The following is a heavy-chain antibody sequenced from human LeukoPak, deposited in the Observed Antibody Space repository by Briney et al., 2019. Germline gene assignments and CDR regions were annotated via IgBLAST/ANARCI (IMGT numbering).Heavy chain of an antibody. CDR3: ARASELGNRYYYYGMDV. D-gene: IGHD7-27*01. V-gene: IGHV3-7*01. J-gene: IGHJ6*02. CDR2: IKQDGSEK. CDR1: GFTFSSYW. Sequence: GGSLRLSCAASGFTFSSYWMSWVRQAPGKGLEWVANIKQDGSEKYHVDSVKGRFTISRDNAKNSLYLQMNSLRAEDTAVYYCARASELGNRYYYYGMDVWGQGTTVTVSS.